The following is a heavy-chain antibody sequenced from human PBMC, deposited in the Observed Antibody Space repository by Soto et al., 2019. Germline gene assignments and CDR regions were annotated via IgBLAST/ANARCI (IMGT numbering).Heavy chain of an antibody. CDR3: AREGYGDYGYYYYGMDV. Sequence: QVQLVQSGAEVKKPGSSVKVSCKASGGTFSSYAISWVRQAPGQGLEWMGGIIPIFGTANYAQKFQGRVTXTXXESTSTAYMGLSSLRSEDTAVYYCAREGYGDYGYYYYGMDVWGQGTTVTVSS. V-gene: IGHV1-69*05. CDR1: GGTFSSYA. J-gene: IGHJ6*02. D-gene: IGHD4-17*01. CDR2: IIPIFGTA.